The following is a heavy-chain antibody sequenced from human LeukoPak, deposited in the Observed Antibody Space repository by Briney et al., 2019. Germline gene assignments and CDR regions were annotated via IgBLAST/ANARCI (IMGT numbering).Heavy chain of an antibody. CDR1: GDSVSSNSAA. J-gene: IGHJ3*02. D-gene: IGHD1-26*01. V-gene: IGHV6-1*01. CDR2: TYYRSKWYN. Sequence: SQTLSLTRAISGDSVSSNSAAWTWIRQSPSRGLEWLGRTYYRSKWYNDYAVSVKSRITINPHTSKNQFSLQLNSVTPEDTAVYYCARAVRANAFDIWGQGTMVTVSS. CDR3: ARAVRANAFDI.